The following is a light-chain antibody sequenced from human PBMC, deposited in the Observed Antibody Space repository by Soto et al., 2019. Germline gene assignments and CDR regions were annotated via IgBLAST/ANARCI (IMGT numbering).Light chain of an antibody. CDR1: SSNIGADYD. CDR3: AAWDDSLSGVV. J-gene: IGLJ3*02. V-gene: IGLV1-40*01. Sequence: QSVLTQPPSVSGAPEQRITISCTGSSSNIGADYDVHWYQQFPGTAPKLLIAGNVDGPSGVPDRFSASKSGTSASLAITGLQAEDEADYYCAAWDDSLSGVVFGGGTQLTVL. CDR2: GNV.